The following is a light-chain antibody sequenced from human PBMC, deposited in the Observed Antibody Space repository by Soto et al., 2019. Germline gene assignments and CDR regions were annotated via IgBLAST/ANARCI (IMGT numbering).Light chain of an antibody. CDR2: GNS. Sequence: QSVLTQPPSVSGGPGQRVAISCTGSSSNIWAGYNVHWYQQLPGTAPKLLIYGNSNRPSGVPDRFSGSKSGTSASLAITGLQAEDEADYYCQSYDSSLSVVFGGGTKLTVL. CDR3: QSYDSSLSVV. J-gene: IGLJ2*01. CDR1: SSNIWAGYN. V-gene: IGLV1-40*01.